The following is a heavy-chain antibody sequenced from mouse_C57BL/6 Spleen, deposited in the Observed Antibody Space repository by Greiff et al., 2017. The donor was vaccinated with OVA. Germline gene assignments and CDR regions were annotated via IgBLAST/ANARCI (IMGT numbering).Heavy chain of an antibody. CDR3: TKDYYGSSYWYFDV. D-gene: IGHD1-1*01. CDR1: GFTFSSYA. J-gene: IGHJ1*03. Sequence: DVQLVESGEGLVKPGGSLKLSCAASGFTFSSYAMSWVRQTPEKRLEWVAYISSGGDYIYYADTVKGRFTISRDNARNTLDLQMSSLKSEDTAMYYCTKDYYGSSYWYFDVWGTGTTVTVSS. CDR2: ISSGGDYI. V-gene: IGHV5-9-1*02.